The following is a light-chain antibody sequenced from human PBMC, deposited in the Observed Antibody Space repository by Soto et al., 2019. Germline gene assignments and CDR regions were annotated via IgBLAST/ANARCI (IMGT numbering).Light chain of an antibody. V-gene: IGLV2-14*03. Sequence: QSALTQPASVAGSPGPSITISCSGTSSDIGAYDYVSWYQQQPRRAPQLIIDEVSHRFSGLSYRFSGSKSGYKACLNFSGLQAEGEGDYYCPSFAPGRIYVCGSGT. CDR2: EVS. J-gene: IGLJ1*01. CDR3: PSFAPGRIYV. CDR1: SSDIGAYDY.